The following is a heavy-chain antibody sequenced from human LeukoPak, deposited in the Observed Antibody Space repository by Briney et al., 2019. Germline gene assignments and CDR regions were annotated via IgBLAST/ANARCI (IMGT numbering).Heavy chain of an antibody. CDR3: ARPDTAMVYLGSLDI. CDR1: GYSFTSYW. D-gene: IGHD5-18*01. Sequence: GESLKISCKGSGYSFTSYWIGWVRQMPGKGLEWMGIIYPGDSDTRYRPSFQGQVTISADKSISTAYLQWSSLKASDTAMYYCARPDTAMVYLGSLDIWGQGTMVTVSS. V-gene: IGHV5-51*01. J-gene: IGHJ3*02. CDR2: IYPGDSDT.